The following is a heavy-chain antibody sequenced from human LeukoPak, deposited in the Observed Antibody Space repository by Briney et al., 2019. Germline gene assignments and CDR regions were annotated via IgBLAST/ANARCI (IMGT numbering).Heavy chain of an antibody. Sequence: ASETLSLTCAVYGGSFSGYYWSWIRQPPGKGLEWIGEINHSGSTNYNPSLKSRVTISVDTSKNQFSLKLSSVTAADTAVYYCARQRRTPGRYYGSGSYPQPLSNYYYYYMDVWGKGTTVTISS. V-gene: IGHV4-34*01. CDR1: GGSFSGYY. CDR2: INHSGST. CDR3: ARQRRTPGRYYGSGSYPQPLSNYYYYYMDV. D-gene: IGHD3-10*01. J-gene: IGHJ6*03.